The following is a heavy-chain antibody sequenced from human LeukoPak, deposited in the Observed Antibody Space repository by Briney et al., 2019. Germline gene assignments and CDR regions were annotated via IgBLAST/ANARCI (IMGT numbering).Heavy chain of an antibody. Sequence: GGSLRLSCAASGFTFSTYEMNWVRQAPGKGLEWVSPISSSSSYIYYADSVKGRFTISRDNAKNSLYLQMNSLRAEDTAVYYCARDSTARNIGFYYYDSSGSFDYWGQGTLVTVSS. D-gene: IGHD3-22*01. CDR1: GFTFSTYE. V-gene: IGHV3-21*01. J-gene: IGHJ4*02. CDR3: ARDSTARNIGFYYYDSSGSFDY. CDR2: ISSSSSYI.